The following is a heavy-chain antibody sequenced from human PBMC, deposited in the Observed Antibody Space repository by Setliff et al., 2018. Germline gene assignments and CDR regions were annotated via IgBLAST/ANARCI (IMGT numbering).Heavy chain of an antibody. D-gene: IGHD2-2*01. Sequence: PSETLSLTCAVSGVSDNSLTWWSWVRQSPGKGLEWIGHIYHDGNTKSYPSVHFNQSLKSRVTMSVDKSKNHFSLELTSVTAADTAVYYCARGGGGYHAASWGQGILVTVSS. CDR2: IYHDGNT. CDR3: ARGGGGYHAAS. J-gene: IGHJ5*02. V-gene: IGHV4-4*02. CDR1: GVSDNSLTW.